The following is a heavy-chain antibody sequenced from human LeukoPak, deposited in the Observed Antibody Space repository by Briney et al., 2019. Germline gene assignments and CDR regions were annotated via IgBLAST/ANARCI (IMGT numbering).Heavy chain of an antibody. V-gene: IGHV4-38-2*02. CDR2: IYHSGST. Sequence: SSETLSLTCTVSGYSISSGYYWGWIRQPPGKGLEWIGSIYHSGSTYYNPSLKSRVTISVDTSKNQFSLKLSSVTAADTAVYYCASLAITYYYDSSGYYYGDFDYWGQGTLVTVSS. J-gene: IGHJ4*02. D-gene: IGHD3-22*01. CDR3: ASLAITYYYDSSGYYYGDFDY. CDR1: GYSISSGYY.